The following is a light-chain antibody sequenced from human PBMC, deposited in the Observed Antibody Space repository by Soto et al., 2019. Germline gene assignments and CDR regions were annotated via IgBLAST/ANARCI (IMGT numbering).Light chain of an antibody. CDR3: QTWGTGIQV. V-gene: IGLV4-69*01. CDR2: LSSDGSH. CDR1: SGHSSYA. Sequence: QSVLTQSPSASASLGASVKFTCTLSSGHSSYAIAWHQQQPEWGPRYLMKLSSDGSHSKGDGIPDRFSGSSSGAERYLTISSLQSEDEADCYCQTWGTGIQVFGGGTKLTVL. J-gene: IGLJ3*02.